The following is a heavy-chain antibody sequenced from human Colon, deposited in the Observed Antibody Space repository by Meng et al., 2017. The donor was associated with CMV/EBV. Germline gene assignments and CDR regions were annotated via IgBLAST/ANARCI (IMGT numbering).Heavy chain of an antibody. V-gene: IGHV3-23*01. J-gene: IGHJ4*02. CDR2: ISGGGTTT. CDR1: GFAFSDYY. D-gene: IGHD2-21*01. CDR3: AKDGLSFCGGNCYHYIDD. Sequence: GESLKISCAASGFAFSDYYMTWIRQAPGKGLEWVSAISGGGTTTYYADSVKGRFTVSRDNSNNTVFLQLSSLRAEDTAIYYCAKDGLSFCGGNCYHYIDDWGRGTLVTVSS.